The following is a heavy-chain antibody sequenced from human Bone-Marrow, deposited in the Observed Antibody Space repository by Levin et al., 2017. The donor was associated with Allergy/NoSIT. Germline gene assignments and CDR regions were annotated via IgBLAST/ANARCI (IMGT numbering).Heavy chain of an antibody. CDR2: IIPIFGTA. CDR1: GGTFSSYA. Sequence: SVKVSCKASGGTFSSYAISWVRQAPGQGLEWMGGIIPIFGTANYAQKFQGRVTITADESTSTAYMELSSLRSEDTAVYYCARGDYDYVWGSYPPFKYWGQGTLVTVSS. J-gene: IGHJ4*02. V-gene: IGHV1-69*13. D-gene: IGHD3-16*02. CDR3: ARGDYDYVWGSYPPFKY.